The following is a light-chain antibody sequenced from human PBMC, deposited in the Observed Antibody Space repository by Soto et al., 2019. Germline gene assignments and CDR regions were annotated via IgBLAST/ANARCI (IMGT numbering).Light chain of an antibody. CDR2: ENN. CDR1: SSNIGNNY. CDR3: GTWDSSRSAARV. J-gene: IGLJ3*02. Sequence: QSVLTQPPSVSAAPGQKVTISCSGSSSNIGNNYVSWYQQLPGTAPKLLIYENNKRPSGIPDRFSVSKSGTSATLVITGLQTGDEADYYCGTWDSSRSAARVFGGGTKVTVL. V-gene: IGLV1-51*02.